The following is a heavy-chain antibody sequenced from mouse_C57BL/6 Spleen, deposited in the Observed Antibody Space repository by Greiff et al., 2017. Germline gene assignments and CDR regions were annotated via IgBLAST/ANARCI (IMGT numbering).Heavy chain of an antibody. Sequence: EVQLQQSGAELVKPGASVKLSCTASGFNIKDSYMHWVKQRTEQGLAWIGRIDPEDGETKYAPKFQGKATITADTSSNTAYLQLSSLTSEDTAVYCCAKGIYYGNYVGAMDYWGQGTSVTVSS. CDR1: GFNIKDSY. D-gene: IGHD2-1*01. J-gene: IGHJ4*01. V-gene: IGHV14-2*01. CDR2: IDPEDGET. CDR3: AKGIYYGNYVGAMDY.